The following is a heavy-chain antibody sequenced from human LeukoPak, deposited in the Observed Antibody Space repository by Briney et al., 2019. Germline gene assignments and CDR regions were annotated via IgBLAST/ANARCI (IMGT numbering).Heavy chain of an antibody. CDR1: GGSISSGGYY. CDR2: IYHSGGT. Sequence: NPSETPSLTCTVSGGSISSGGYYWSWIRQPPGKGLEWIGYIYHSGGTYYNPSLKSRVTISVDRSKNQFSLKLSSVTAADTAVYYCARRIAARRDYYYYMDVWGKGTTVTVSS. V-gene: IGHV4-30-2*01. J-gene: IGHJ6*03. CDR3: ARRIAARRDYYYYMDV. D-gene: IGHD6-6*01.